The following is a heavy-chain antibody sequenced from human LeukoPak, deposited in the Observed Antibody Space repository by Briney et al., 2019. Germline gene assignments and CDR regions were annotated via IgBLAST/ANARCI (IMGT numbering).Heavy chain of an antibody. CDR3: ARGETGYSSGWYTRGNDY. CDR1: GFTFSSYG. CDR2: ISYDGSNK. V-gene: IGHV3-30*03. D-gene: IGHD6-19*01. J-gene: IGHJ4*02. Sequence: GGSLRLSCAASGFTFSSYGMHWVRQAPGKGLEWVAVISYDGSNKYYADSVKGRFTISRDNSKNTLYLQMNSLRAEDTAVYYCARGETGYSSGWYTRGNDYWGQGTLVTVSS.